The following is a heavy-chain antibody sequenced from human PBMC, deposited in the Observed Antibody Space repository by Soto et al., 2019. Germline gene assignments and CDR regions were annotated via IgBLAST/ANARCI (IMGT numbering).Heavy chain of an antibody. V-gene: IGHV4-34*01. Sequence: PSETLSLTCAVYGGSFSGYYWSWIRQPPGKGLEWIGEINHSGSTNYNPSLKSRVTISLDTSKNQFSLKLSSVTAADTAVYYCARVPYYDFWSGYYRTYYGMDVWGQGTTVTVSS. J-gene: IGHJ6*02. CDR2: INHSGST. CDR1: GGSFSGYY. CDR3: ARVPYYDFWSGYYRTYYGMDV. D-gene: IGHD3-3*01.